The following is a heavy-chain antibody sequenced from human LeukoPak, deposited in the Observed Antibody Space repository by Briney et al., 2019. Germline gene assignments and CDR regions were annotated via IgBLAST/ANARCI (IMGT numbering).Heavy chain of an antibody. CDR1: GGSISSSSYY. CDR3: ARVVQSTDSSGFYLPEYFQH. V-gene: IGHV4-39*07. D-gene: IGHD3-22*01. CDR2: IYYSGST. Sequence: PSETLSLTCTVSGGSISSSSYYWGWIRQPPGKGLEWIGSIYYSGSTYYNPSLKSRVTISVDTSKNQFSLKLRSVTAADTAVYYCARVVQSTDSSGFYLPEYFQHWGQGTLVIVSS. J-gene: IGHJ1*01.